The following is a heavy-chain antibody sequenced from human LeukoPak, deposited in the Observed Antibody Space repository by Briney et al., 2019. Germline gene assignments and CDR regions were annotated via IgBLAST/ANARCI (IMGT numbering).Heavy chain of an antibody. CDR3: AKVTGGIAAAPNNAFDI. V-gene: IGHV3-9*01. D-gene: IGHD6-13*01. J-gene: IGHJ3*02. CDR1: GFTFDDYA. Sequence: GGSLRLSCAASGFTFDDYAMPWVRQAPGKGLEWVSGISWNSGSIGYADSVKGRFTISRDNAKNSLYLQMNSLRAEDTALYYCAKVTGGIAAAPNNAFDIWGQGTMVTVSP. CDR2: ISWNSGSI.